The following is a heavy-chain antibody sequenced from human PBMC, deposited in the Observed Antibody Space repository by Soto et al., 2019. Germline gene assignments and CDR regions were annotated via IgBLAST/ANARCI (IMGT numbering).Heavy chain of an antibody. CDR2: IYYSGST. CDR3: ARGPLGYCSSTSCHPGDAFDI. CDR1: GGSISSSSYY. V-gene: IGHV4-39*07. Sequence: SETLSLTCTVSGGSISSSSYYWGWIRQPPGKGLEWIGSIYYSGSTYYNPSLKSRVTISVDTSKNQFSLKLSSVTAADTAVYYCARGPLGYCSSTSCHPGDAFDIWGQGTMVTVSS. J-gene: IGHJ3*02. D-gene: IGHD2-2*01.